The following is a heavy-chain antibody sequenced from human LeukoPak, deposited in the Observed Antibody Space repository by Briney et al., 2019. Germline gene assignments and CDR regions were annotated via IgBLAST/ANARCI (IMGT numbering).Heavy chain of an antibody. CDR1: GFTFSDYG. CDR3: AKSNGYGLIDI. D-gene: IGHD3-22*01. V-gene: IGHV4-59*12. J-gene: IGHJ3*02. Sequence: GSLRLSCVASGFTFSDYGMSWVRQPPGKALEWIGNIFYSGSTYYSPSLKSRVTISLDTSRNQFSLKLNSVTAADTAVYYCAKSNGYGLIDIWGQGTMVTVSS. CDR2: IFYSGST.